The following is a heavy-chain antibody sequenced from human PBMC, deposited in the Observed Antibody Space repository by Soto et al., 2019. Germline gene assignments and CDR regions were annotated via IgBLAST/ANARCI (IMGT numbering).Heavy chain of an antibody. D-gene: IGHD3-22*01. J-gene: IGHJ4*02. CDR1: GGSVISCSDY. V-gene: IGHV4-61*01. CDR3: ASLTYYYDSSGTQTTDY. Sequence: SEPLFLPCTVSGGSVISCSDYWIWIRQPPGKGLELIGYIYYSGSTNYNPSLKSRVTISVDTSKNQFSLKLSSVTAADTAVYYCASLTYYYDSSGTQTTDYWGQGTLVTVSS. CDR2: IYYSGST.